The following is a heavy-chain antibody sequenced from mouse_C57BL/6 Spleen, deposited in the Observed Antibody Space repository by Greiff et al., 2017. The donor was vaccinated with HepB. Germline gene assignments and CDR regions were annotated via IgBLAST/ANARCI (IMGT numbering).Heavy chain of an antibody. Sequence: QVQLQQSGPELVKPGASVKISCKASGYAFSSSWMNWVKQRPGKGLEWIGRIYPGDGDTNYNGKFKGKATLTADKSSSTAYMQLSSLTSEDSAVYFCARSFTTVVAEGYFDVWGTGTTVTVSS. V-gene: IGHV1-82*01. CDR3: ARSFTTVVAEGYFDV. CDR1: GYAFSSSW. J-gene: IGHJ1*03. D-gene: IGHD1-1*01. CDR2: IYPGDGDT.